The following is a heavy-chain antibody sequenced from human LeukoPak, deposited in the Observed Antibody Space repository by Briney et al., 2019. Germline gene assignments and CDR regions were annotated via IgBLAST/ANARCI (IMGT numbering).Heavy chain of an antibody. CDR3: ARDAETFFDY. CDR2: IIPIFGTA. Sequence: EASVKVSCKAAGGTFSSYAISWVRQAPGQGLGWMGGIIPIFGTANYAQKFQGRVTITTDESTSTAYMELSSLRSEDTAVYYCARDAETFFDYWGQGTLVTVSS. CDR1: GGTFSSYA. J-gene: IGHJ4*02. V-gene: IGHV1-69*05.